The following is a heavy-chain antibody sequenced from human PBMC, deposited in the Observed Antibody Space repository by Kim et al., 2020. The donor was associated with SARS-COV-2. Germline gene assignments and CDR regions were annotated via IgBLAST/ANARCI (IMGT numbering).Heavy chain of an antibody. Sequence: ASVKVSCKASGYTFTSYAMHWVRQAPGQRLEWMGWINAGNGNTKYSQKFQGRVTITRDTSASTAYMELSSLRSEDTAVYYCARVEQQLVRAGLDYWGQGTLVTVSS. J-gene: IGHJ4*02. V-gene: IGHV1-3*01. CDR3: ARVEQQLVRAGLDY. CDR2: INAGNGNT. CDR1: GYTFTSYA. D-gene: IGHD6-13*01.